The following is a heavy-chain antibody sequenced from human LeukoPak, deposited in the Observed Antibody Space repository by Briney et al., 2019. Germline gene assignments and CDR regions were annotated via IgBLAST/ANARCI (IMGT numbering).Heavy chain of an antibody. D-gene: IGHD6-13*01. J-gene: IGHJ4*02. CDR2: ISWNSGSI. CDR1: GFTFDDYA. Sequence: SLTLSCAVSGFTFDDYAMQWVRQAPGKGLEWVSGISWNSGSIGYADSVKGRFSISRDNAKNPLYLQMNSLRAEDTALYYCAKGFYSSSWYELGYYFDYWGQGTLVTVSS. CDR3: AKGFYSSSWYELGYYFDY. V-gene: IGHV3-9*01.